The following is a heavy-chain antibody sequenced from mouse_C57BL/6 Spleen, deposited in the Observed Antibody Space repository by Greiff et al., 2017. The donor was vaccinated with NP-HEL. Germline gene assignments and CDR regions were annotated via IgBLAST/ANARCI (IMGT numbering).Heavy chain of an antibody. J-gene: IGHJ3*01. CDR1: GFTFSSYA. D-gene: IGHD2-3*01. V-gene: IGHV5-4*01. CDR3: ARSYDWFAY. CDR2: ISDGGSYT. Sequence: EVQRVESGGGLVKPGGSLKLSCAASGFTFSSYAMSWVRQTPEKRLEWVATISDGGSYTYYPDNVKGRFTISRDNAKNNLYLQMSHLKSEDTAMYYCARSYDWFAYWGQGTLVTVSA.